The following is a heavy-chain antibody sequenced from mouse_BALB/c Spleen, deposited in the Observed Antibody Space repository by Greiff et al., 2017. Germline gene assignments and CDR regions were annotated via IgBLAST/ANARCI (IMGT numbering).Heavy chain of an antibody. V-gene: IGHV5-9-1*01. Sequence: EVMLVESGGGLVKPGGSLKLSCAASGFTFSSYAMSWVRQTPEKRLEWVATISSGGSYTYYPDSVKGRFTISRDNAKNTLYLQMSRLRSEDTAMYYWARDGRSLDDWGQGTTLTVSA. CDR3: ARDGRSLDD. CDR1: GFTFSSYA. D-gene: IGHD1-1*01. CDR2: ISSGGSYT. J-gene: IGHJ2*01.